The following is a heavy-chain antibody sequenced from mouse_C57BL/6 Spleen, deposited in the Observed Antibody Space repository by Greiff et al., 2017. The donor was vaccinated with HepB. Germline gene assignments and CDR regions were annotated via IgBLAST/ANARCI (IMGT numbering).Heavy chain of an antibody. Sequence: EVKLMESGPELVKPGASVKMSCKASGYTFTDYNMHWVKQSHGKSLEWIGYINPNNGGTSYNQKFKGKATLTVNKSSSTAYMELRSLTSEDSAVYYCANFGGPWFAYWGQGTLVTVSA. J-gene: IGHJ3*01. CDR3: ANFGGPWFAY. V-gene: IGHV1-22*01. CDR2: INPNNGGT. CDR1: GYTFTDYN.